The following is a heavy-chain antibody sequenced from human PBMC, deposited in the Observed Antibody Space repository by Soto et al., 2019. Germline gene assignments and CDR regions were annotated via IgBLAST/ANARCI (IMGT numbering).Heavy chain of an antibody. CDR1: GGSVSSGSYY. V-gene: IGHV4-61*01. Sequence: SETLSLTCTVSGGSVSSGSYYWSWIRQPPGKGLEWIGYIYYSGSTNYNPSLKSRVTISVDTSKNQFSLKLSSVTAADTAVYYCARGGDILTGYPYYYYGMDVWGQGTTVTVSS. CDR2: IYYSGST. CDR3: ARGGDILTGYPYYYYGMDV. J-gene: IGHJ6*02. D-gene: IGHD3-9*01.